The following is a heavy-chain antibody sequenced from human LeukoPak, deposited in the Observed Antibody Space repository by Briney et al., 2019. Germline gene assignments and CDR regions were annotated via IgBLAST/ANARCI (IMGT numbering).Heavy chain of an antibody. J-gene: IGHJ4*02. Sequence: SETLSLTCTVSGGSISSSTYYWGWIRRPPGKGLEWIGSIYYSGSTYYNPSLKSRVTLSVDTSENQFSLKLSSVTAADTAVYYCVRGSTLRHYQYWGQGTLVTVSS. CDR3: VRGSTLRHYQY. CDR2: IYYSGST. D-gene: IGHD3-16*01. CDR1: GGSISSSTYY. V-gene: IGHV4-39*01.